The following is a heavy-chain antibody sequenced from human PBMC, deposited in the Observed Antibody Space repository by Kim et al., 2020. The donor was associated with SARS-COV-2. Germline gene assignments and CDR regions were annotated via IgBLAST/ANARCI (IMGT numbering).Heavy chain of an antibody. CDR3: ARETYDILAGYDQYYYYGMEV. V-gene: IGHV1-18*04. Sequence: ASVKVSCKASGYTFTSYGISWVRQAPGQGLEWMGWISAYNGNTNYAQKLQGRVTMTTDTSTSTAYMELRSLRSDDTAVYYCARETYDILAGYDQYYYYGMEVCGPGSTVTVSS. CDR1: GYTFTSYG. D-gene: IGHD3-9*01. J-gene: IGHJ6*02. CDR2: ISAYNGNT.